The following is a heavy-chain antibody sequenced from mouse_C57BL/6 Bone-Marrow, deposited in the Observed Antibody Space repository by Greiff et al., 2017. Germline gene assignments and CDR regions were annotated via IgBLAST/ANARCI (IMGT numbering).Heavy chain of an antibody. D-gene: IGHD1-1*01. CDR2: ISGGGGNT. CDR1: GFTFSSYT. Sequence: EVKLVASGGGLVKPGGSLKLSCAASGFTFSSYTMSWVRQTPEKRLQWVAAISGGGGNTYYPDSVKGRFTISRDNDKNILYLQMSSLRSEDTAVYYCSRQVTTVLATKYFDVWGTGTTVTVSS. CDR3: SRQVTTVLATKYFDV. J-gene: IGHJ1*03. V-gene: IGHV5-9*04.